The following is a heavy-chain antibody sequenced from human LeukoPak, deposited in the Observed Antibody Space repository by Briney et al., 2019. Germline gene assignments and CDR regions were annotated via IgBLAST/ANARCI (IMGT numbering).Heavy chain of an antibody. CDR3: ARWLTRDFWSGYYINWFDP. CDR1: GGSISSGSYY. Sequence: PSQTLSLTCTVSGGSISSGSYYWSWIRQPAGKGLEWIGYIYHSGSTYYNPSLKSRVTISVDRSKNQFSLKLSSVTAADTAVYYCARWLTRDFWSGYYINWFDPWGQGTLVTVSS. V-gene: IGHV4-30-2*01. CDR2: IYHSGST. D-gene: IGHD3-3*01. J-gene: IGHJ5*02.